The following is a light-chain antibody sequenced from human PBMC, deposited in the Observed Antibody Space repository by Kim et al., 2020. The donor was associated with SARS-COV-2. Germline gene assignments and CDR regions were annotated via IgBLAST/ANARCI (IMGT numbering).Light chain of an antibody. CDR1: QSISNR. CDR2: KAS. J-gene: IGKJ2*01. Sequence: DIQMTQSPSTLSASVGDRVTITCRASQSISNRLAWYQHKPGKAPNLLIYKASSLESGVPSRFSGSGSGTEFTLTISSLQPDDFATYYCQQYNGTFGQGTKLEI. CDR3: QQYNGT. V-gene: IGKV1-5*03.